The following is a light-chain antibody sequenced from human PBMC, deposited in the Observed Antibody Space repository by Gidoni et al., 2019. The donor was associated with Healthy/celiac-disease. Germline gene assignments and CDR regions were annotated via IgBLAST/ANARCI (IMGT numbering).Light chain of an antibody. CDR1: QSLLHSNGYNY. V-gene: IGKV2-28*01. J-gene: IGKJ4*01. CDR2: LGS. CDR3: MQALQTPLT. Sequence: DIVMPHSPLSLPVTPGEPASISCRSSQSLLHSNGYNYLDWYLQKPGQSPQLLIYLGSNRASGVPDRFSGSGSGTDFTLKISRVEAEDVGVYYCMQALQTPLTFXGXTKVEIK.